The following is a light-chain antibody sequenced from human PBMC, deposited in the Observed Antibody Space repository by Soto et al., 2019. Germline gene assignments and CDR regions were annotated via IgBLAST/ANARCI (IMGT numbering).Light chain of an antibody. J-gene: IGLJ2*01. CDR2: DVI. V-gene: IGLV2-14*03. Sequence: QSVLTQPASVSGSPGQSITISCTGTTSDVGGYNHVSWYQHHPDKAPQLMIYDVINRPSGVSDRFAGSKSGNTASLTISGLQAEDESDYYCLSYRATGNLVFGGGTKRTVL. CDR3: LSYRATGNLV. CDR1: TSDVGGYNH.